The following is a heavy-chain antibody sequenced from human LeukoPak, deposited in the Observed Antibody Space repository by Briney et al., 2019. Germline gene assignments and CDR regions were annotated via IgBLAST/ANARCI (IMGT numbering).Heavy chain of an antibody. J-gene: IGHJ6*03. Sequence: PSETLSLTCTVSGASISSGSYYWSWIRQPAGKGLEWIGRIYTSGSTNYNPSLKSRVTISVDTSKNQFSLKLSSVTAADTAVYYCARDRGYCSSTSCRYYMDVWGKGTTVTISS. CDR2: IYTSGST. D-gene: IGHD2-2*01. CDR1: GASISSGSYY. V-gene: IGHV4-61*02. CDR3: ARDRGYCSSTSCRYYMDV.